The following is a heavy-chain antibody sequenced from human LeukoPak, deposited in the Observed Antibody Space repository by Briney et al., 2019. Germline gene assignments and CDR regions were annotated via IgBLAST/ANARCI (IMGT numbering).Heavy chain of an antibody. CDR2: IRYDGSNK. V-gene: IGHV3-30*02. Sequence: GGSLRLSCAASGFTFSSYGMHWVRQAPGKGLEWVAFIRYDGSNKYYADSVKGRFTISRDNSKNTLYLQMNSLRAEDTAVYYCARGGSSSWPFDYWGQGTLVTVSS. J-gene: IGHJ4*02. CDR3: ARGGSSSWPFDY. D-gene: IGHD2-2*01. CDR1: GFTFSSYG.